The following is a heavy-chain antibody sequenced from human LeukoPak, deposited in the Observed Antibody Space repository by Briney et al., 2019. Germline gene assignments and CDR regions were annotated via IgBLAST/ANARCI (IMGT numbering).Heavy chain of an antibody. CDR2: IIPIFGTA. J-gene: IGHJ4*02. V-gene: IGHV1-69*13. CDR1: GGTFSSYA. Sequence: GASVKVSCKASGGTFSSYAISWVRQAPGQGLEWMGGIIPIFGTANYAQKFQGRVTITADESTSTAYMELSSLRSEDTAVYYCARLIAVAGSPTFDYWGQGTLVTVSS. D-gene: IGHD6-19*01. CDR3: ARLIAVAGSPTFDY.